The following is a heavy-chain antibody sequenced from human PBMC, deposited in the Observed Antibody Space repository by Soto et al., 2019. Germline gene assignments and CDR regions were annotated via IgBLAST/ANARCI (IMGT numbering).Heavy chain of an antibody. V-gene: IGHV3-30*18. CDR2: ISYDGSDQ. D-gene: IGHD2-15*01. Sequence: QVQVEEFGGGVVQPGRSLRLSCAGPTFTFSDFGFHWVRQAPGKGLEWVAMISYDGSDQYYGDSVQGRFTIYRDDSNDTVYLQMKSLRAEDTAMYYCAKSTYCNGGSCFPQYWGPGTVVSVSS. J-gene: IGHJ4*02. CDR3: AKSTYCNGGSCFPQY. CDR1: TFTFSDFG.